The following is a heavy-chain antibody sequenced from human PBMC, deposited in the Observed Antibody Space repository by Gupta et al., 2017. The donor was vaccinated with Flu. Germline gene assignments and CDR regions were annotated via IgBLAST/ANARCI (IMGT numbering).Heavy chain of an antibody. CDR2: IYTSGST. V-gene: IGHV4-4*07. J-gene: IGHJ5*02. CDR3: ARDWNQLLYGWFDP. Sequence: WSWIRQPAGKGLEWIGRIYTSGSTNYNPSLKSRVTMSVDTSKNQFSLKLSSVTAADTAVYYCARDWNQLLYGWFDPWGQGTLVTVSS. D-gene: IGHD2-2*02.